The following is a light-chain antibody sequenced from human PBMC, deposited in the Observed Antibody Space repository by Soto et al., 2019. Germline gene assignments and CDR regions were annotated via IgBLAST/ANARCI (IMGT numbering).Light chain of an antibody. Sequence: EIVLTQSPATLPLSPGERATLSCRASQSVSSYLGWYQQKPGQTPRLLIYDASNRATGVPARFSGSGSGTDFTLTISSLEPEDFAVDYCQHRSNWPLTFGGGTKVEIK. CDR1: QSVSSY. CDR3: QHRSNWPLT. J-gene: IGKJ4*01. V-gene: IGKV3-11*01. CDR2: DAS.